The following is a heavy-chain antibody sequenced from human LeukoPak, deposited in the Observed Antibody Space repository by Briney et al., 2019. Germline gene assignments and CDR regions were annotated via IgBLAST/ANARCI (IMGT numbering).Heavy chain of an antibody. J-gene: IGHJ5*02. CDR3: ARHYGP. CDR2: IYDSGST. CDR1: GGSISSSNW. D-gene: IGHD3-10*01. V-gene: IGHV4-39*01. Sequence: MPSEILSLTCAVSGGSISSSNWWSWVRQPPGKGLEWIGSIYDSGSTYYNPSLKSRVTISVDTSKNQFSLKLNSVTAADTAVYYCARHYGPWGQGTLVTVSS.